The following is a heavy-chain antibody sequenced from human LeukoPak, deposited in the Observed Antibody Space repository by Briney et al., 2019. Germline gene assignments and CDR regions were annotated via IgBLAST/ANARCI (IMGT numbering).Heavy chain of an antibody. CDR2: INPNSGGT. Sequence: VASVKVSCKASGYTFTGYYMHWVRQAPGQGLEWMGWINPNSGGTNYSQKIQGRVTMTRDTSISTAYMELSRLRSDDTAVYYCARSGHYYDAFDIWGQGTMVTFSS. V-gene: IGHV1-2*02. CDR1: GYTFTGYY. D-gene: IGHD3-10*01. CDR3: ARSGHYYDAFDI. J-gene: IGHJ3*02.